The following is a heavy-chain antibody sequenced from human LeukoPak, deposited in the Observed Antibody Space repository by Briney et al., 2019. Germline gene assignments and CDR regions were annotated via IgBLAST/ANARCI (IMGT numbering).Heavy chain of an antibody. J-gene: IGHJ4*02. CDR3: ARDYDWALDF. CDR1: GFPFSSRV. CDR2: INHNGEAI. D-gene: IGHD3-9*01. V-gene: IGHV3-48*02. Sequence: GGSLRLSCAAPGFPFSSRVMSWVRQAPGKGLEWIAYINHNGEAIYYPEFVKGRFIISRDNAKNTLFLQMNDLRDEDTAVYYCARDYDWALDFWGQGTRVTVSS.